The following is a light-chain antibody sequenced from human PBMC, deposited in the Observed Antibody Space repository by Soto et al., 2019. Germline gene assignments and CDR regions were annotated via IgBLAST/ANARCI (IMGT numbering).Light chain of an antibody. CDR2: GAS. J-gene: IGKJ3*01. CDR1: QSVSSSY. Sequence: EIVLTQSPGTLSLSPGERATLSCRASQSVSSSYLAWYQQKPGQAPRLLIYGASSRATGIPDRFSGSGSGTDFTLTISRRETEDFAVYYCQQYGSSPVFTFGPGTKVDIK. CDR3: QQYGSSPVFT. V-gene: IGKV3-20*01.